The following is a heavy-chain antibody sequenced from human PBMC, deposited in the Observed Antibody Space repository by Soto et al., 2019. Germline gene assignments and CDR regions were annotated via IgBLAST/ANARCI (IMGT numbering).Heavy chain of an antibody. D-gene: IGHD2-15*01. CDR3: ARVVVGAANNFFDP. CDR2: ISPYNGNT. Sequence: GASVKVSCKASGYTFTNYGISWVRQAPGQGLEWMGWISPYNGNTAYAQDLQGRVTMTTDTFTATAYMELRSLRSDDTAVYYCARVVVGAANNFFDPWGQGTLVTVPQ. V-gene: IGHV1-18*01. J-gene: IGHJ5*02. CDR1: GYTFTNYG.